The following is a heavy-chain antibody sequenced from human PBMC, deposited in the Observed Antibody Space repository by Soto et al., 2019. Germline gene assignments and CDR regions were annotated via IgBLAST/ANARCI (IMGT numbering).Heavy chain of an antibody. D-gene: IGHD3-22*01. CDR2: INPNSGGT. Sequence: ASVKVSCKASGYTFTGYYMHWVRQAPGQGLEWMGWINPNSGGTNYAQKFQGRVTMTRDTSISTAYMELSRLRSDDTAVYDCARGDNGYYYDSSGYYGMGVGFSMYVWGQGTTVTVSS. CDR1: GYTFTGYY. V-gene: IGHV1-2*02. J-gene: IGHJ6*02. CDR3: ARGDNGYYYDSSGYYGMGVGFSMYV.